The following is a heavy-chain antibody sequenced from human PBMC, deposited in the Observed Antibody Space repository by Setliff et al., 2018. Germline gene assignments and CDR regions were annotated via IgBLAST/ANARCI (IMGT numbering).Heavy chain of an antibody. J-gene: IGHJ4*02. CDR1: GGSFSGYY. CDR3: ARRGRGSSWFDTLFDY. CDR2: INHSGST. V-gene: IGHV4-34*01. D-gene: IGHD6-13*01. Sequence: SETLSLTCAVYGGSFSGYYWSWIRQPPGKGLEWIGEINHSGSTNYNPSLKSRVTISVDTSKNQFSLKLSSVTAADTAVYYCARRGRGSSWFDTLFDYWGQGTLVTVSA.